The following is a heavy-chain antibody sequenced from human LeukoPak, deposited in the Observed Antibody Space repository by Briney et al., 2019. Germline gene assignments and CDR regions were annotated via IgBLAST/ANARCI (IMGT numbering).Heavy chain of an antibody. CDR2: IYYSGST. V-gene: IGHV4-59*01. CDR3: ARWAARPTSYYYGMDV. J-gene: IGHJ6*02. D-gene: IGHD6-6*01. Sequence: ETLSLTCTVSGGSISSYYWSWIRQPPGKGLEWIGYIYYSGSTNYNPSLKSRVTISVDTSKNQFSLKLSSVTAADTAVYYCARWAARPTSYYYGMDVWGQGTTVTVSS. CDR1: GGSISSYY.